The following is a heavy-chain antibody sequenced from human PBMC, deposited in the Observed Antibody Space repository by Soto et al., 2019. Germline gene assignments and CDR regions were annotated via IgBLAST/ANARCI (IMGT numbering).Heavy chain of an antibody. CDR1: GFTFSSYG. Sequence: QVQLVESGGGVVQPGRSLRLSCAASGFTFSSYGMHWVCQAPGKGLEWVAVISYDGSNKYYADSVKGRFTISRDNSKNTLYLQMNSLRAEDTAVYYCAKDVQYCSGGSCYSRGYYYYGMDVWGQGTTVTVSS. J-gene: IGHJ6*02. CDR2: ISYDGSNK. V-gene: IGHV3-30*18. D-gene: IGHD2-15*01. CDR3: AKDVQYCSGGSCYSRGYYYYGMDV.